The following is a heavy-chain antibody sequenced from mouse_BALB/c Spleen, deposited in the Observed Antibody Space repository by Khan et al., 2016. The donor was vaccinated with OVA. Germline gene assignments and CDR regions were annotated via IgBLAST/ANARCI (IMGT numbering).Heavy chain of an antibody. CDR3: ARTGGTYDGYFGYSDV. D-gene: IGHD2-3*01. J-gene: IGHJ1*01. V-gene: IGHV1-87*01. CDR1: GYTFTSYW. CDR2: IYPGIGDT. Sequence: QVQLKESGAELARPGASVKLSCKASGYTFTSYWMQWVKQRPGQGLEWIGAIYPGIGDTRYTQKFRGKATLTADKSSTTAYMQLSSLASEDSAVYYCARTGGTYDGYFGYSDVWGAGTTVTVSS.